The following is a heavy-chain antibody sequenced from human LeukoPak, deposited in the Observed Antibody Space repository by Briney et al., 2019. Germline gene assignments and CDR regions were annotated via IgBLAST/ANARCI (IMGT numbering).Heavy chain of an antibody. CDR3: AKDHTHHDSSSWYFALQH. V-gene: IGHV3-74*01. Sequence: QPGGSLRLSCAASGFTFSSYWMHWVRQAPGKGLVWVSRINSDGSSTSYADSVKGRFTISRDNSKNTLYLQVNSLRAEDTAVYYCAKDHTHHDSSSWYFALQHWGQGTLVTVSS. D-gene: IGHD6-13*01. CDR1: GFTFSSYW. J-gene: IGHJ1*01. CDR2: INSDGSST.